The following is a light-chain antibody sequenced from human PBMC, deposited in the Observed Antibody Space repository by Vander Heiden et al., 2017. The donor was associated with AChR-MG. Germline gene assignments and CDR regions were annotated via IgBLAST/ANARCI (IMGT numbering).Light chain of an antibody. Sequence: QSVLTQPPSVSGAPGQGVTLSCTGSSSNIGAGYDVHWYQQLPGTAPKLLIFGSSNRPSGVPDRFSGSKSGTSASLAITGLQAEDEADYYCQSYDNSVVVFGGGTKL. CDR1: SSNIGAGYD. CDR3: QSYDNSVVV. V-gene: IGLV1-40*01. J-gene: IGLJ2*01. CDR2: GSS.